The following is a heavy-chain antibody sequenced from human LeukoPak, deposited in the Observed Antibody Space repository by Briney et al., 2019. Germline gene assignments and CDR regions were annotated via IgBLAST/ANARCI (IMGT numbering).Heavy chain of an antibody. D-gene: IGHD3-3*01. Sequence: PGGSLRLSCAASGFTFSNYLMHWVRQTPGKGLVWISRISTDGSFTNYADSVKGRFSISRDNAKNSLYLQMNSLRAEDTAVYYCARDGYDFWSGYYIRYYYYGMDVWGQGTTVTVSS. V-gene: IGHV3-74*01. CDR3: ARDGYDFWSGYYIRYYYYGMDV. CDR2: ISTDGSFT. J-gene: IGHJ6*02. CDR1: GFTFSNYL.